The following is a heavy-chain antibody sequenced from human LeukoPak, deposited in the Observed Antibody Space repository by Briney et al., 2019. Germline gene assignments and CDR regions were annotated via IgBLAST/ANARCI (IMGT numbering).Heavy chain of an antibody. CDR2: ISGNGDTT. V-gene: IGHV3-23*01. CDR1: GFTFSSYW. J-gene: IGHJ4*02. Sequence: PGGSLRLSCAASGFTFSSYWMSWVRQAPGKGLEWVSAISGNGDTTHYADSVKGRFTISRDNSKNTVYLQMNSLRAEDTAVYYCAKDGDGEQRDFDYWGQGTLVTVSS. CDR3: AKDGDGEQRDFDY. D-gene: IGHD1/OR15-1a*01.